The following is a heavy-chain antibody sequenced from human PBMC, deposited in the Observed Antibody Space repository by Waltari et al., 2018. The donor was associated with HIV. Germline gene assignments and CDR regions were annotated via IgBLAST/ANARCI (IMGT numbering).Heavy chain of an antibody. V-gene: IGHV3-23*01. J-gene: IGHJ4*02. D-gene: IGHD6-6*01. CDR3: AKVSSSSLGRFDY. CDR1: GFTFRNYA. CDR2: ITGSGLST. Sequence: EVQLLQSGGGLVQPGGSLSLSCTASGFTFRNYAMTWVRQAPGMGLEWVSGITGSGLSTYYADSVKGRFTISRDESMDTLYLQMNSLRPEDTAVYYCAKVSSSSLGRFDYWGQGTLVSVSS.